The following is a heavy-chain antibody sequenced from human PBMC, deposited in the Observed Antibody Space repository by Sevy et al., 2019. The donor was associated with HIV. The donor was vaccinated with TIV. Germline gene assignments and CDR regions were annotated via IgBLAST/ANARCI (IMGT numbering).Heavy chain of an antibody. D-gene: IGHD3-10*01. CDR3: GRVGDDSWSYSLDH. J-gene: IGHJ4*02. CDR1: GASISSNTYS. V-gene: IGHV4-30-2*01. CDR2: INHSGST. Sequence: SETLSLTCAVSGASISSNTYSWTWIRQPPGKGLEWIGYINHSGSTYYNESLKGRVTMWVARSSNRLSRNLSSVTAADTAVYYCGRVGDDSWSYSLDHWGQGTLVTVSS.